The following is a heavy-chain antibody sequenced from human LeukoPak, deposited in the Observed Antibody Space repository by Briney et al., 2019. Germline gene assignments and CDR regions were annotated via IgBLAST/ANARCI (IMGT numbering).Heavy chain of an antibody. CDR2: IYYSGST. CDR1: GGSISSSSYY. CDR3: ARRDNYDYVWGSYHPDY. D-gene: IGHD3-16*02. Sequence: SETLSLTCTVSGGSISSSSYYWGWIRQPPGKGLEWIGSIYYSGSTYYNPSLKSRVTTSVDTSKNQFSLKLSSVTAADTAVYYCARRDNYDYVWGSYHPDYWGQGTLVTVSS. V-gene: IGHV4-39*01. J-gene: IGHJ4*02.